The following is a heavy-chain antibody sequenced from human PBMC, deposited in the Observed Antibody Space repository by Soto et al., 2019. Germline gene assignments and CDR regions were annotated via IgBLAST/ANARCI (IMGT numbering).Heavy chain of an antibody. V-gene: IGHV3-53*01. CDR2: IYSGGYT. CDR3: ATQPGGGGY. CDR1: GFTVSNNY. D-gene: IGHD3-10*01. J-gene: IGHJ4*02. Sequence: EVQLVESGGGLIQPGGSLRLSCAVSGFTVSNNYMSWVRQAPGKGLEGVSVIYSGGYTAYGDSVKGRFTISRDNSKNTLSPQMNTRSAADPAGFYWATQPGGGGYWGQGTLVTVSS.